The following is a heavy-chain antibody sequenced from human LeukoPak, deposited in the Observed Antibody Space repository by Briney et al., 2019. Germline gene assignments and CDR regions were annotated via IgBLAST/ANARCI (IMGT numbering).Heavy chain of an antibody. D-gene: IGHD4-11*01. CDR2: ISSSSSYI. V-gene: IGHV3-21*01. Sequence: GGSLRLSCAASGFTFSSYSMNWVRQAPGKGLEWVSSISSSSSYIYYADSVKGRFTISRDNAKNSLYLQMNSLRAEDTAVYFCARDFPYSEPPPFYFDYWGQGALVTVSS. CDR1: GFTFSSYS. J-gene: IGHJ4*02. CDR3: ARDFPYSEPPPFYFDY.